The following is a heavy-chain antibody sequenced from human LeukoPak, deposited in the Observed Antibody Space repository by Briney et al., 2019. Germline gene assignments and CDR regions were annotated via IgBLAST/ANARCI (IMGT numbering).Heavy chain of an antibody. Sequence: GGSLRLSCAASGFTVSSNYMSWVRQAPGKGLEWVSVIYTGGDTYYADFVKGRITISTDNAKNTLYLKMNSLRAEHTAVYYCARDSSGPPYWGQGTLVTVSS. J-gene: IGHJ4*02. V-gene: IGHV3-66*01. D-gene: IGHD6-19*01. CDR2: IYTGGDT. CDR1: GFTVSSNY. CDR3: ARDSSGPPY.